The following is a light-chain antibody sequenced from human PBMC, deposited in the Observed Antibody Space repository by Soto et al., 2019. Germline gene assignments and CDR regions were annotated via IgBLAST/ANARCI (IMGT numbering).Light chain of an antibody. J-gene: IGKJ3*01. CDR2: AAS. V-gene: IGKV3-20*01. CDR3: QQYGSSPFT. Sequence: EIVLTQSPGTLSLSPGEGATLSCRASQSVSSNFLAWYQQKPGQAPRLLIYAASSKATGISDRFSGSGSETDFTFTIRRLEPEFFAVYYCQQYGSSPFTFGPGTKVDLK. CDR1: QSVSSNF.